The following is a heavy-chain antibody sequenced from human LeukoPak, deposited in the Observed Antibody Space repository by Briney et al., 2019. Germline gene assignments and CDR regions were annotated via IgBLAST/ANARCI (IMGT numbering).Heavy chain of an antibody. J-gene: IGHJ6*04. D-gene: IGHD6-19*01. CDR3: ARGLAVAGFYYYYGMDG. CDR1: GGTFSSYA. CDR2: IIPIFGTA. V-gene: IGHV1-69*01. Sequence: SVKVSCKASGGTFSSYAISWVRQAPGQGLEWMGGIIPIFGTANYAQKFQGRVTITADESTSTAYMELSSLRSEDTAVYYCARGLAVAGFYYYYGMDGWGKGTTVTVSS.